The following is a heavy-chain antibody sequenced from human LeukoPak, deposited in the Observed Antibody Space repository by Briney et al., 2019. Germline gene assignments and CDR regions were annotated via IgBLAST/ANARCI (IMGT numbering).Heavy chain of an antibody. D-gene: IGHD1-1*01. CDR1: GFTFSSYE. J-gene: IGHJ4*02. V-gene: IGHV3-48*03. CDR3: ARDLGTPRTNFDY. CDR2: INSGGSTI. Sequence: PGGSLRLSCAASGFTFSSYEMNWVRQAPGKGLEWVSYINSGGSTIYYADSVKGRFTISRDNAKNSLYLQVNSLRAEDTAVYYCARDLGTPRTNFDYWGQGNLVTVSS.